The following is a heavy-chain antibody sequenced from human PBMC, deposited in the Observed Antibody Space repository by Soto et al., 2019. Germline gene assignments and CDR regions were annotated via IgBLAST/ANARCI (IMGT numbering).Heavy chain of an antibody. CDR3: PRVQAFWRGYYCNPDEYYMDF. CDR1: GYTFTSYG. CDR2: ISAYNGNT. V-gene: IGHV1-18*01. J-gene: IGHJ6*03. D-gene: IGHD3-3*01. Sequence: ASVKVSCKASGYTFTSYGISWVRQAPGQGLEWMGWISAYNGNTNYAQKLQGRVTMTTDPSTSTAYMKLRTLRSDETAVYYCPRVQAFWRGYYCNPDEYYMDFWGQGATLTVSS.